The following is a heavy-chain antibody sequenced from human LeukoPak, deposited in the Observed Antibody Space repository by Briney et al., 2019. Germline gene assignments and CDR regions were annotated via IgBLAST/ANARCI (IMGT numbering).Heavy chain of an antibody. V-gene: IGHV3-7*01. Sequence: GGSLRLSCAASGFTFSSYWMSWVRQAPGKGLEWVANIKQDGSEKYFVDSVKGRFTISRDNAKNSLYLQMNSLRAEDTAVYYCAREGYCSGGSCFQFDYWGQGTLVTVSS. CDR1: GFTFSSYW. CDR3: AREGYCSGGSCFQFDY. J-gene: IGHJ4*02. D-gene: IGHD2-15*01. CDR2: IKQDGSEK.